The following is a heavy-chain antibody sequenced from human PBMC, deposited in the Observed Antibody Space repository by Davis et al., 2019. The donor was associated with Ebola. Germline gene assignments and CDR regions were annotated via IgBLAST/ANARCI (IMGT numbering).Heavy chain of an antibody. CDR1: GFTFDDYA. Sequence: GESLKISCAASGFTFDDYAMHWVRHAPGKGLEWVSLISGDGGSTYYADSVKGRFTISRDNSKNSLYLQMNSLRTEDTALYYCAKAGGRYFDWFPFDYWGQGTLVTVSS. J-gene: IGHJ4*02. V-gene: IGHV3-43*02. CDR2: ISGDGGST. CDR3: AKAGGRYFDWFPFDY. D-gene: IGHD3-9*01.